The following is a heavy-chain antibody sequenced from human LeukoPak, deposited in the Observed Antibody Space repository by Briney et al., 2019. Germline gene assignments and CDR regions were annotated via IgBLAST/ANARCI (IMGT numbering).Heavy chain of an antibody. V-gene: IGHV3-30*03. CDR1: GFTFSGHS. D-gene: IGHD2-2*01. J-gene: IGHJ6*02. CDR3: ARDRFFTSYYVMDV. Sequence: GGSLRLSCAPSGFTFSGHSVIWVRPTPGKGVEWVALLSSDGSNKHYADSVKGRFTISRDNSKNTLFLQMNSLRPEDTAMFYCARDRFFTSYYVMDVWGQGTTVTVSS. CDR2: LSSDGSNK.